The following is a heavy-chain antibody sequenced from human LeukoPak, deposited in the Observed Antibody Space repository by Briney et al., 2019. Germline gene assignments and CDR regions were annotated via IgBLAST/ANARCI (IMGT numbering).Heavy chain of an antibody. CDR3: ARNLWFGESSDAFDM. D-gene: IGHD3-10*01. V-gene: IGHV1-18*01. Sequence: ASVKVSCKASGYTFTSYGISWVRQAPGQGLEWMGWISAYNGNTNYAQKLQGRVTMTTDTSSSTAYMELRSLRSDDTAVYYCARNLWFGESSDAFDMWGQGTMVTVSS. CDR2: ISAYNGNT. J-gene: IGHJ3*02. CDR1: GYTFTSYG.